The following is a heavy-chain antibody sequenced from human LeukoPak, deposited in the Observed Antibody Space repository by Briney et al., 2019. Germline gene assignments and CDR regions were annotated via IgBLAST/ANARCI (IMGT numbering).Heavy chain of an antibody. D-gene: IGHD3-10*01. CDR2: LNSDGRST. V-gene: IGHV3-74*01. J-gene: IGHJ5*02. CDR3: ARESYYGGGLTP. Sequence: PGGSLRLSCAASGFTFSASWMHWVRQVPGKGLVWVSRLNSDGRSTGYADFVKGRFTVSRDNAKSTLYLQMNSLRAEDTAVYYCARESYYGGGLTPWGQGTRVTVSS. CDR1: GFTFSASW.